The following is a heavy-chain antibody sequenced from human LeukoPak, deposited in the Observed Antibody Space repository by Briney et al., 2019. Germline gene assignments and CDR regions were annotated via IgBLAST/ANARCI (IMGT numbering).Heavy chain of an antibody. Sequence: GGSLRLSCAASGFTFSSYGMHWVRQAPGKGLEWVAVISYDGSNKYYADSVKGRFTISRDNAKNSLYLQMNSLRDEDTAVYYCARGVPTVTTPGGFDYWGQGTLVTVSS. D-gene: IGHD4-17*01. J-gene: IGHJ4*02. CDR1: GFTFSSYG. CDR3: ARGVPTVTTPGGFDY. V-gene: IGHV3-30*03. CDR2: ISYDGSNK.